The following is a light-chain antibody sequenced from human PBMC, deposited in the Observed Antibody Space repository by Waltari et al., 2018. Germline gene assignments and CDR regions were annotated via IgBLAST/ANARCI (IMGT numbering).Light chain of an antibody. CDR2: WAS. CDR3: QQYYSTPLT. J-gene: IGKJ4*01. Sequence: DIVMTQSPDSLAVSLGERATINCKSSQRVLYSSHNKYYLAWYQQKPGQPPKLLIYWASTRESGVPERFSGSGSGTDFTLTISSLQAEDVAVYYCQQYYSTPLTFGGGTKVEIK. CDR1: QRVLYSSHNKYY. V-gene: IGKV4-1*01.